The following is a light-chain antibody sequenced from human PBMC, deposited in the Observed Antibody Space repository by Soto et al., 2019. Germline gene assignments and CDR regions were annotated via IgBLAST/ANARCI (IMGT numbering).Light chain of an antibody. CDR1: NSNIGSKT. CDR2: NNN. J-gene: IGLJ2*01. CDR3: AAWDDSLNSVV. Sequence: QSVLTQPPSASGTPGQRVTISCSGSNSNIGSKTVNWYQQLPGTAPKLLFYNNNQRPSGVPDRFSGSKSGTSASLAISGLQAEDEADYYCAAWDDSLNSVVFGGGTKVTVL. V-gene: IGLV1-44*01.